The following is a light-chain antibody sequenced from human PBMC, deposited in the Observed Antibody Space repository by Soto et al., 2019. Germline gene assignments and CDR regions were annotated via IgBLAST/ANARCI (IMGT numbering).Light chain of an antibody. Sequence: DIQMTQSPSSLSASVGDRVTITCRASQSISVYLNWYQQKPGKAPKLLIYAASTLQSGVPSRFSGSGSGTDFTLTINSLQPEDFATYSCQQSFNIPYTFDQGTKLEIK. J-gene: IGKJ2*01. CDR3: QQSFNIPYT. CDR2: AAS. CDR1: QSISVY. V-gene: IGKV1-39*01.